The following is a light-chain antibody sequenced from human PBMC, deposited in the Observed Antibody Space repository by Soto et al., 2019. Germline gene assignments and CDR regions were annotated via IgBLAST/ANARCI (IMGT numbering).Light chain of an antibody. Sequence: QSALTQPASVSGSPGQSITISCTGTSSDVGGYNYVSWYQQHPGKAPKLMIYEVSNRPSGVSNRLSGSKPGNTASLTISGLQSEDEADYYCSSYTSSSTRVFGEGTKPTVL. V-gene: IGLV2-14*01. CDR2: EVS. CDR3: SSYTSSSTRV. CDR1: SSDVGGYNY. J-gene: IGLJ3*02.